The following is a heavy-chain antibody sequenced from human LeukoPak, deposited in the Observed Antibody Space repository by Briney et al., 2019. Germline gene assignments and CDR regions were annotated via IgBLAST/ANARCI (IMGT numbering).Heavy chain of an antibody. CDR1: GFTFTDFA. CDR3: AKDGAQAGYFFDL. J-gene: IGHJ4*02. Sequence: HSGGSLRLSCAASGFTFTDFAMTWVRQVPGEGLEWVSSMSDGGDDTYYTDSAKGRFSISRDNLRNTLYLQMHSLRVDDTAVYYCAKDGAQAGYFFDLWGQGALVTVSS. D-gene: IGHD2-15*01. CDR2: MSDGGDDT. V-gene: IGHV3-23*01.